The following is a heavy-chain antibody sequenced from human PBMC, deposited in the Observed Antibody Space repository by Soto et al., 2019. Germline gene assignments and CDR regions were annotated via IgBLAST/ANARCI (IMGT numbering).Heavy chain of an antibody. D-gene: IGHD3-9*01. V-gene: IGHV3-23*01. J-gene: IGHJ5*02. CDR1: GFTFSSYA. CDR2: ISGSGGST. Sequence: PGGSLRLSCAASGFTFSSYAMSWVRQAPGKGLEWVSAISGSGGSTYYADSVKGRFTIARDNSKNKLYLQMTSLRAEDTAVSYCAKDAIKVLRYFDWSVTWFAPWGQGTLVTVSS. CDR3: AKDAIKVLRYFDWSVTWFAP.